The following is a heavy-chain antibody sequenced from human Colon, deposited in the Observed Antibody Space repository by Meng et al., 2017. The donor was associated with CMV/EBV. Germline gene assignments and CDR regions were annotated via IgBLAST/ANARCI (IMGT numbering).Heavy chain of an antibody. CDR2: IRSKPNDYAT. V-gene: IGHV3-73*01. J-gene: IGHJ4*02. D-gene: IGHD6-19*01. CDR3: AVLAVAEPISY. CDR1: GFTFSASA. Sequence: GGSLRLSCAASGFTFSASAIHWVRQASGKGLEWLGRIRSKPNDYATEYAASLEGRFTISRDDSNDSAFLQMSSLKVDDTAVYYCAVLAVAEPISYWGQGTLVTVSS.